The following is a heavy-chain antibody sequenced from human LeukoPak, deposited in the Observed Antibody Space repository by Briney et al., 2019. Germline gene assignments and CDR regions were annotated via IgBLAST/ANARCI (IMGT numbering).Heavy chain of an antibody. CDR2: ISGSGDST. CDR1: GFTFSSYA. Sequence: GGSLRLSCAASGFTFSSYAMSWVRQAPGKGLEWVSAISGSGDSTYYADSVKGRFTISRDNSKSTLYLQMNSLRAEDTAVFYCAKAQNIPYTYIPDAFDIWGQGTMVTVSS. CDR3: AKAQNIPYTYIPDAFDI. V-gene: IGHV3-23*01. J-gene: IGHJ3*02. D-gene: IGHD5-18*01.